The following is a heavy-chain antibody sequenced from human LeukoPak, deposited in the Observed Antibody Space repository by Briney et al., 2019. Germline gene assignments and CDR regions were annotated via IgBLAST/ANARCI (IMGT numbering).Heavy chain of an antibody. Sequence: GGSLRLSCAASGFTFSSYSMNWVRQAPGKGLEWVSSISSSSSYIYYADSVKGRFTISRDNAKNSLYLQMNSLRAEDTAVYYCAREIAARPTDNAFDIWGQGTMVTVSS. J-gene: IGHJ3*02. CDR1: GFTFSSYS. CDR3: AREIAARPTDNAFDI. V-gene: IGHV3-21*01. D-gene: IGHD6-6*01. CDR2: ISSSSSYI.